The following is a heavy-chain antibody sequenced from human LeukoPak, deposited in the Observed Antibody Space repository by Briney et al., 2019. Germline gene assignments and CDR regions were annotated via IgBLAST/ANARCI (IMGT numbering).Heavy chain of an antibody. D-gene: IGHD5-18*01. CDR3: AKEKLPSGYSFLTDY. V-gene: IGHV3-30*04. Sequence: GRSLRLSCAASGFTFSSYAMHWVRQAPGKGLEWVAVISYDGPNKYYADSVKGRFTISRDDSESTLYLQMNSLRAEDTAVYYCAKEKLPSGYSFLTDYWGQGTLVTVSS. CDR2: ISYDGPNK. CDR1: GFTFSSYA. J-gene: IGHJ4*02.